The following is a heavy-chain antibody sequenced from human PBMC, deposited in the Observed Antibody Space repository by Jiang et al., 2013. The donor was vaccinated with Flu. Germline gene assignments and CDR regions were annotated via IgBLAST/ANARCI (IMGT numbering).Heavy chain of an antibody. CDR1: GFPFGTYA. V-gene: IGHV3-23*01. Sequence: CAASGFPFGTYAMSWVRQAPGKGLEWVSAISGDGVHTFYADSVKGRFTISRDQSTTSLSLQINSLRADDTAVYYCAKMDYYASGAYSYLDFWGQGILVTVSS. J-gene: IGHJ4*02. CDR3: AKMDYYASGAYSYLDF. D-gene: IGHD3-10*01. CDR2: ISGDGVHT.